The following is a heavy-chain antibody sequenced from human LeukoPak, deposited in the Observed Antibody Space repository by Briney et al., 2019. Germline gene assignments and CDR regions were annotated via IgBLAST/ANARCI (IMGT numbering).Heavy chain of an antibody. Sequence: GSLRLSCAASGFTFSDYYMSWIRQPPGKGLEWIGEINHSGSTNYNPSLKSRVTISVDTSKNQFSLKLSSVTAADTAVYYCARGALKWELPPIRARKSYYFDYWGQGTLVTVSS. CDR1: GFTFSDYY. J-gene: IGHJ4*02. V-gene: IGHV4-34*01. CDR2: INHSGST. D-gene: IGHD1-26*01. CDR3: ARGALKWELPPIRARKSYYFDY.